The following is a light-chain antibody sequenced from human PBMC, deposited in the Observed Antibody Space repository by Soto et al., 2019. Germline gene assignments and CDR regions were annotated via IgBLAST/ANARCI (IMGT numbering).Light chain of an antibody. CDR2: DAS. CDR3: QHYNSYSEA. Sequence: DIQMTQSPSTMSASVGRRITISCRASQSISSWLAWYQQKPGKAPKLLIYDASSLESGVPSRFSGSGSGTEFTLTISSLQPDDFATYYCQHYNSYSEAFGQGTKVE. CDR1: QSISSW. V-gene: IGKV1-5*01. J-gene: IGKJ1*01.